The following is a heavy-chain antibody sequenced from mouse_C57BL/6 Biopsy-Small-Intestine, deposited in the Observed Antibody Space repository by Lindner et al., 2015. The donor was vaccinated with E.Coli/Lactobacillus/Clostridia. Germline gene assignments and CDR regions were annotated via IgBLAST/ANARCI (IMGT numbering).Heavy chain of an antibody. CDR3: ASSYYSNWYFDV. D-gene: IGHD2-5*01. CDR2: IYPGDGDT. CDR1: GYAFSSSW. V-gene: IGHV1-82*01. Sequence: LQESGPELVKPGASVKISCKASGYAFSSSWMNWVKQRPGKGLEWIGRIYPGDGDTNYNGKFKGKATLTADKSSSTAYMQLSSLTSEDSAVYFCASSYYSNWYFDVWGTGTTVTVSS. J-gene: IGHJ1*03.